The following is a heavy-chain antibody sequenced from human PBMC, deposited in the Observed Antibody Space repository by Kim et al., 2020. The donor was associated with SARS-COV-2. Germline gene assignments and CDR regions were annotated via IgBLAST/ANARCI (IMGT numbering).Heavy chain of an antibody. J-gene: IGHJ4*02. V-gene: IGHV3-23*01. Sequence: CADSVTGRFTISRDNSKSTLYLQMNSLRAEDTAVYYCAKGFHGDGDFDYWGQGTLVTVSS. D-gene: IGHD7-27*01. CDR3: AKGFHGDGDFDY.